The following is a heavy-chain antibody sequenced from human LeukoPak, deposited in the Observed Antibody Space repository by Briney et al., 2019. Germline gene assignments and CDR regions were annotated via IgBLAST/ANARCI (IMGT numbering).Heavy chain of an antibody. J-gene: IGHJ4*02. D-gene: IGHD3-9*01. CDR3: ARHKGTSATYYDILTGFQSSPPPDY. Sequence: GESLKISCKGSGYSFTSYWIGWVRQMPGKGLEWMGIIYPGDSDTRYSPSFQGQVTISADKSISTAYLQWSSLKASDTAMYYCARHKGTSATYYDILTGFQSSPPPDYWGQGTLVTVSS. CDR2: IYPGDSDT. CDR1: GYSFTSYW. V-gene: IGHV5-51*01.